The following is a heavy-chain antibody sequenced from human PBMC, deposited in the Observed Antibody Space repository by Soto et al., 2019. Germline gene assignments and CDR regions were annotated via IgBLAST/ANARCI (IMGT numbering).Heavy chain of an antibody. CDR2: IDWDDDK. CDR1: GFSLSTSGMC. D-gene: IGHD6-13*01. V-gene: IGHV2-70*11. CDR3: ARISLSSSWYRRYYFDY. J-gene: IGHJ4*02. Sequence: ESGPTLVNPTQTLTLTCTFSGFSLSTSGMCVSWIRQPPGKALEWLARIDWDDDKYYSTSLKTRLTISKDTSKNQVVLTMTNMDPVDTATYYCARISLSSSWYRRYYFDYWGQGTLVTVS.